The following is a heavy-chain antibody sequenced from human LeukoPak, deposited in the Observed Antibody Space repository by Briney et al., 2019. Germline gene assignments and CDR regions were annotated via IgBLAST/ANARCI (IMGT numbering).Heavy chain of an antibody. D-gene: IGHD1-26*01. CDR2: IKEDGRET. CDR3: ARVTRNSGRHPSLFDN. Sequence: GGSLRLSCAASEFTFSAYWMSWVRQAPGKGLEWVANIKEDGRETYCVDSVKGRFTISRDNAKNSLYLRVNSLRAEDTAVYYCARVTRNSGRHPSLFDNWGQGTLVIVSS. J-gene: IGHJ5*02. V-gene: IGHV3-7*01. CDR1: EFTFSAYW.